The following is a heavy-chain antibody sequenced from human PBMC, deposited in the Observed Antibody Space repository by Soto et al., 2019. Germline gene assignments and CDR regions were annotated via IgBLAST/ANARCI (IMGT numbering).Heavy chain of an antibody. D-gene: IGHD2-2*01. J-gene: IGHJ5*02. CDR2: ISGSGGNT. CDR1: GFTFSTYA. V-gene: IGHV3-23*01. CDR3: AKDTVPVATPWFDP. Sequence: GGSLRLSCAASGFTFSTYAMSWVRQAPGKGLEWVSVISGSGGNTYSADSVKGRFSISRDNSKNTLYLQMNSLRAEDTAVYYCAKDTVPVATPWFDPWGQGTLVTVSS.